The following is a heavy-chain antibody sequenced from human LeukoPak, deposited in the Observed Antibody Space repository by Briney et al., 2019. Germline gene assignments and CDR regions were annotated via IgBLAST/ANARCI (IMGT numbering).Heavy chain of an antibody. CDR1: GFTFSTYG. Sequence: PGRSLRLSCAASGFTFSTYGMHWVRQAPGKGLEWVAVTSSDGSDKYYTDSVKGRFTISRDNSKNTLYLQMSSLRADDTALYYCAKERLGATTPNPGYWGQGTLVTVAS. CDR2: TSSDGSDK. V-gene: IGHV3-30*18. D-gene: IGHD1-26*01. J-gene: IGHJ4*02. CDR3: AKERLGATTPNPGY.